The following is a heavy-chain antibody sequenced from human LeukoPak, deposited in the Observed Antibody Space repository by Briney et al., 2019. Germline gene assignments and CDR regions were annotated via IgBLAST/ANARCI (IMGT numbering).Heavy chain of an antibody. V-gene: IGHV1-18*04. Sequence: ASVKVSCKASGYTFTSYGISWVRQAPGQGLEWMGWISAYNGNTNYAQKLQGRVTMTTDTSTSTAYMELRSLRSDYTAVYYCARDDIAAAPYPFDYWGQGTLVTVS. CDR2: ISAYNGNT. CDR1: GYTFTSYG. D-gene: IGHD6-13*01. CDR3: ARDDIAAAPYPFDY. J-gene: IGHJ4*02.